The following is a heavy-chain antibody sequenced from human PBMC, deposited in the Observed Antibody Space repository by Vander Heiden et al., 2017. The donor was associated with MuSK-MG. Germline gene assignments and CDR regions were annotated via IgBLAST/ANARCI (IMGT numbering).Heavy chain of an antibody. CDR1: GYTFTSYA. CDR3: ARGRYSSGWYGDGAFDI. V-gene: IGHV1-3*01. CDR2: INAGNGNT. D-gene: IGHD6-19*01. Sequence: QVQLVQSGAEVKKPGASVKVSCKASGYTFTSYAMHWVRQAPGQRLEWMGWINAGNGNTKYSQKFQGRVTITRDTSASTAYMELSSLRSEDTAVYYCARGRYSSGWYGDGAFDIWGQGTMVTVSS. J-gene: IGHJ3*02.